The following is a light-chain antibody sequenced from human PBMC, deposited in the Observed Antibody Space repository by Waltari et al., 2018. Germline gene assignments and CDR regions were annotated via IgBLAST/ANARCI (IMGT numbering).Light chain of an antibody. J-gene: IGKJ3*01. Sequence: DIQMTQTPSSLSASVGDRVTITCRASQTINKYLNWYQQKPWEAPKLLIFATFNLQSGVPARFRGGGSGTDFTLTISSLQPEDFATYYCQQSYRIPPTFGPGTKVDIK. CDR3: QQSYRIPPT. CDR2: ATF. CDR1: QTINKY. V-gene: IGKV1-39*01.